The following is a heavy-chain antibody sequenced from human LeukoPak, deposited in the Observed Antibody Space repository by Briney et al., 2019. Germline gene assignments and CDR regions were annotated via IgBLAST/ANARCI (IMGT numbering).Heavy chain of an antibody. J-gene: IGHJ4*02. CDR2: ISSSSTYI. CDR3: ARSRGLSTWDFDY. CDR1: GFTLSSYS. D-gene: IGHD3-3*02. V-gene: IGHV3-21*01. Sequence: GGSLRLSCAASGFTLSSYSMNWVRQAPGKGLEWVSSISSSSTYIYHADSAKGRFTSSSDNAKNSLYLQMNSLRAEDTAVYYCARSRGLSTWDFDYWGQGTLVTVSS.